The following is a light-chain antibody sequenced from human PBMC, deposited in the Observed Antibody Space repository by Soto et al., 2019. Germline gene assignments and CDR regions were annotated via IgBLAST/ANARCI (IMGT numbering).Light chain of an antibody. CDR3: QSYDSSLSGVV. CDR2: GNS. V-gene: IGLV1-40*01. CDR1: SSNIGASYD. Sequence: QSVLTQPPSVSGAPGQRVTISCTGGSSNIGASYDVHWYQQVPGTAPKLLIYGNSNRPSGVPDRFSGSKSGTSASLAITGLQAEDEGDYYCQSYDSSLSGVVFGGGTKLTVL. J-gene: IGLJ2*01.